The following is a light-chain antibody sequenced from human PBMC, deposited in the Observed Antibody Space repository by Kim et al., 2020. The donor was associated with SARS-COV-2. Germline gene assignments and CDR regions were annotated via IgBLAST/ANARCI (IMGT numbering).Light chain of an antibody. CDR2: GAS. Sequence: ERVMTQSPATLSVSPGERATLSCRASQSVSSSLAWYQQKPGQAPRLLIYGASTRATGIPARFSGSGSGTEFTLTISSLQSEDFAVYYCQQYNNWPLTFGGGTKVDIK. CDR3: QQYNNWPLT. V-gene: IGKV3-15*01. J-gene: IGKJ4*01. CDR1: QSVSSS.